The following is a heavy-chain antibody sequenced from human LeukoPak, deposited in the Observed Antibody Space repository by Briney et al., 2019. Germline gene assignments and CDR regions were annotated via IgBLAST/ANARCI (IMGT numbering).Heavy chain of an antibody. CDR3: AKVRYGLGELSLPVDY. V-gene: IGHV3-30*18. J-gene: IGHJ4*02. CDR1: GFTFSSYG. Sequence: PGGSLRLSCAASGFTFSSYGMHWVRQAPGKGPEWVAVISYDGSNKYYADSVKGRFTISRDNSKNTLYLQMNSLRAEDTAVYYCAKVRYGLGELSLPVDYWGQGTLVTVSS. CDR2: ISYDGSNK. D-gene: IGHD3-16*02.